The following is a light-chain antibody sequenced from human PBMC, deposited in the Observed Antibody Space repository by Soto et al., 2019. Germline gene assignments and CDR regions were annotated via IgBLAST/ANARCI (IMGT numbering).Light chain of an antibody. V-gene: IGLV2-14*01. CDR1: SSDIGTYNF. CDR2: EVD. CDR3: SSLTPTDSYV. J-gene: IGLJ1*01. Sequence: QSALTQPASGSGSPGQAITMSCSGSSSDIGTYNFVSWYQHLPGKAPQLIIFEVDNRPSGVSDRFSASKSGNTAALTISGLQADDEAEYYCSSLTPTDSYVFGSGTQLPVL.